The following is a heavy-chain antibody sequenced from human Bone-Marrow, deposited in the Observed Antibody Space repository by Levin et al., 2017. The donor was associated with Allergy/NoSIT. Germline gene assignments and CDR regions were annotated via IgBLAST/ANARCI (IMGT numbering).Heavy chain of an antibody. V-gene: IGHV6-1*01. CDR1: GDSLFTNGVA. Sequence: PSETLSLTCAISGDSLFTNGVAWNWVRQSPSSGLEWLGRTYYRSRWYNEYTESVKGRISINPDTSKNQFSLQLNSVTPEDTAVYYYVRGRVSAFDIWGQGTTVTVSS. J-gene: IGHJ3*02. D-gene: IGHD3-22*01. CDR3: VRGRVSAFDI. CDR2: TYYRSRWYN.